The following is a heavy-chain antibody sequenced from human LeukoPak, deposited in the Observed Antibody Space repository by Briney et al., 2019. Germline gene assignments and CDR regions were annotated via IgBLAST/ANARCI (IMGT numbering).Heavy chain of an antibody. V-gene: IGHV4-38-2*02. J-gene: IGHJ3*02. D-gene: IGHD6-19*01. CDR1: AYSINSGYY. Sequence: SETLSLTCSVSAYSINSGYYGGWIRRPPGKGLGWIGSIVHSGSTSYNPYLISRITISANTTTTHTSLKLSSMTAADTAVYYCATEPRYISGWLHDAFDIWGQGTMVTVSS. CDR3: ATEPRYISGWLHDAFDI. CDR2: IVHSGST.